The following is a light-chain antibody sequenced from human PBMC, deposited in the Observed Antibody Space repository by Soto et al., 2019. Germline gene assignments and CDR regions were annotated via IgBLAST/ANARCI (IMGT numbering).Light chain of an antibody. CDR3: QQSYSTPWT. Sequence: IQMTQSPPSLSASVGDRVTITCRPSQTISTYLNWYQHKPGKAPNLLIYAASSLQSGVPSRFSGSGSGTDFTLTISSLQPEDIAIYYCQQSYSTPWTFGQGTKV. J-gene: IGKJ1*01. CDR1: QTISTY. V-gene: IGKV1-39*01. CDR2: AAS.